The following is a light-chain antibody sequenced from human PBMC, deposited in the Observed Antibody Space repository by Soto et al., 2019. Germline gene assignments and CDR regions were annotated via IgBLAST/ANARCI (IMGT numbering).Light chain of an antibody. CDR3: QQYNSYSET. Sequence: DIQMTQSPSTLSSSVGDRLTITCRASQTISGWLAWYQQKPGKAPKLLIYKASTLKSGVPSRFRGSGSGTEFTLTISSLKPDDFATYYCQQYNSYSETFGQGTKVDI. V-gene: IGKV1-5*03. J-gene: IGKJ1*01. CDR2: KAS. CDR1: QTISGW.